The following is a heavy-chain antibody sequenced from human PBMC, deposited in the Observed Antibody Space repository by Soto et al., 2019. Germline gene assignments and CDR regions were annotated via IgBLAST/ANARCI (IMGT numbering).Heavy chain of an antibody. CDR3: TREVVIAARPLFDP. CDR2: IRRKAYGGTT. D-gene: IGHD6-6*01. V-gene: IGHV3-49*03. J-gene: IGHJ5*02. Sequence: GGSLRLSCTASGFTFGDYAMSWFRQAPGKELEWVGFIRRKAYGGTTEYAASVKGRFTISRDDSKSIAYLQMNSLKTEDTAVYYCTREVVIAARPLFDPWGQGTLVTVSS. CDR1: GFTFGDYA.